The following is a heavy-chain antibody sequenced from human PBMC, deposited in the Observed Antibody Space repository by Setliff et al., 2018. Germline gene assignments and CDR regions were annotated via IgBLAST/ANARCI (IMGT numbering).Heavy chain of an antibody. J-gene: IGHJ2*01. D-gene: IGHD3-22*01. Sequence: SETLSLTCTVASGSLSNYYWGWIRQPPGKGLEWVGYIYYSGSTNSIPSLKSRVTLSVDTSKNQFSLKLTSVTAADTAVYYCARHHAPYYSDSSGYYYEDWYFDLWGRGTLVTVSS. V-gene: IGHV4-59*08. CDR2: IYYSGST. CDR3: ARHHAPYYSDSSGYYYEDWYFDL. CDR1: SGSLSNYY.